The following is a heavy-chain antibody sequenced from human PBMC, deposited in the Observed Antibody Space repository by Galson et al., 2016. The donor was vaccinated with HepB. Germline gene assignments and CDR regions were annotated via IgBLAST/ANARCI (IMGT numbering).Heavy chain of an antibody. J-gene: IGHJ6*02. V-gene: IGHV1-2*06. D-gene: IGHD1-1*01. Sequence: SVKVSCKASGYTFNGYYMHWVRQAPGQGLEWMGRINPNSGGTNYAQKFQGRVTMTRDTSITTAYMELSRLRSDDTAVYYCAGDLSNWTDGASYYYAMDVWGQGTTVTVSS. CDR1: GYTFNGYY. CDR2: INPNSGGT. CDR3: AGDLSNWTDGASYYYAMDV.